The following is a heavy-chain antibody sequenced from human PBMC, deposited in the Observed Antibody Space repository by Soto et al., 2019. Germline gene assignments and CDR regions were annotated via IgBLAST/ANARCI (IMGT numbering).Heavy chain of an antibody. CDR3: VRVNADAYDV. CDR1: GFSFSNHD. Sequence: EVQLVESGGDLVQPGGSLRLSCAASGFSFSNHDMHWVRQPKGKGLEWVSGITTGGNAYFADSVKGRFSISRENAKNSFYLQTSSLRAADTAMYYCVRVNADAYDVWGQGTMVTVSS. J-gene: IGHJ3*01. CDR2: ITTGGNA. V-gene: IGHV3-13*01.